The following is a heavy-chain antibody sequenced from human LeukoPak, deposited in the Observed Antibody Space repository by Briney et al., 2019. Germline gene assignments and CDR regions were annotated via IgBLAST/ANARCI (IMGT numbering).Heavy chain of an antibody. D-gene: IGHD1-26*01. CDR2: IRSKAYGGTT. CDR1: GFTFGDYA. CDR3: TTRPSSGSYLDY. Sequence: GGSLRLSCTASGFTFGDYAMSWFRQAPGKGLEWVGFIRSKAYGGTTEYAASVKGRFTISRDDSKSIAYLQMNSLKTEDTAVYYCTTRPSSGSYLDYWGQGTLVTVSS. V-gene: IGHV3-49*03. J-gene: IGHJ4*02.